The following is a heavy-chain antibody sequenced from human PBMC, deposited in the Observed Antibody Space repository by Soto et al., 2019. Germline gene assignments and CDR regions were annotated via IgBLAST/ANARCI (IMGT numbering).Heavy chain of an antibody. J-gene: IGHJ4*02. CDR1: GYTFTNYW. CDR3: ARLGSLLQPIDF. D-gene: IGHD4-4*01. V-gene: IGHV5-51*01. Sequence: GESLKISCQASGYTFTNYWIGWVRQMPGGGLEWMGLIFPRDSDTRYSPSFEGQVTISTDNSIATAYLQWHSLEASDTAIYFCARLGSLLQPIDFWGQGTQVTVYS. CDR2: IFPRDSDT.